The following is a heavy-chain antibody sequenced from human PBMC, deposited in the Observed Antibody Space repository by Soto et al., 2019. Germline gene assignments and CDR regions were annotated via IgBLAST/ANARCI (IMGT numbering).Heavy chain of an antibody. CDR2: IYYSGST. Sequence: SETLSLTCTVSGGSITSTIYYWGWIRQPPGKGLEWIGSIYYSGSTYYNPSLKSRVTMSVDTSKNQFSLKLSSVTAADTAVYYRARQGNHPDSTGYYYYFDYWGQGALVTVSS. CDR1: GGSITSTIYY. CDR3: ARQGNHPDSTGYYYYFDY. D-gene: IGHD3-22*01. V-gene: IGHV4-39*01. J-gene: IGHJ4*02.